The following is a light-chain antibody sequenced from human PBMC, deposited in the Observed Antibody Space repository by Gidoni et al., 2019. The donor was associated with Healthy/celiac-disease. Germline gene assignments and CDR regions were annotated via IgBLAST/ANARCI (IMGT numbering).Light chain of an antibody. V-gene: IGKV1-39*01. CDR2: AAS. J-gene: IGKJ3*01. CDR3: QQSYSTST. Sequence: DIQMTQSPSSLSASVGDRVTTTYRASQSISSYLNWYQQKPGKAPKLLIYAASSLQSGVPSRFSGSGSGTDFTLTISSLQPEDFATYYCQQSYSTSTFGPGTKVDIK. CDR1: QSISSY.